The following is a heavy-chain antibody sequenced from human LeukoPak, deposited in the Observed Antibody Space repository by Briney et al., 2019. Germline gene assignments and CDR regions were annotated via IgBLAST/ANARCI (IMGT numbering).Heavy chain of an antibody. CDR3: ARAVLTMVRVSFAFDI. CDR2: IYYSGST. J-gene: IGHJ3*02. D-gene: IGHD3-10*01. V-gene: IGHV4-59*01. Sequence: SETLSLTCTVSGGSISSYYWSWIRQPPGKGLEWIGYIYYSGSTNYNPSLKSRVTISVDTSKNQFSLKLSSVTAADTPVYYCARAVLTMVRVSFAFDIWGQGTMVTVSS. CDR1: GGSISSYY.